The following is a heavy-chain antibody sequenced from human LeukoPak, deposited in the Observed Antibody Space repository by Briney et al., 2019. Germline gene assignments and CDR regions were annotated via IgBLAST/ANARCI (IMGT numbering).Heavy chain of an antibody. V-gene: IGHV4-34*01. J-gene: IGHJ4*02. D-gene: IGHD6-19*01. Sequence: SETLSLTCAVYGGSFSGYYWSWIRLPPGKGLEWIGEINHSGSTNYNPSLKSRVTISVDTSKNQFSLKLSSVTAADTAVYYCARGFRGGWPYGYFDYWGQGTLVTVSS. CDR3: ARGFRGGWPYGYFDY. CDR1: GGSFSGYY. CDR2: INHSGST.